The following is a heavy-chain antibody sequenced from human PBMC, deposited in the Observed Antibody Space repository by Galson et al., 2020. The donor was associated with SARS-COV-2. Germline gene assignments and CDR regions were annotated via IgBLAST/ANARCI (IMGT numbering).Heavy chain of an antibody. Sequence: GESLKISCLASGFTFGNYGMHWVRQAPGKGLEWLATISHVGDDKFYADSVKGRITISRDNSKNTVYLQMNSLRPEDTAVYYCARNSHYFDNSGLVEGRFDPWGQGDLVTVSS. J-gene: IGHJ5*02. CDR3: ARNSHYFDNSGLVEGRFDP. CDR1: GFTFGNYG. CDR2: ISHVGDDK. V-gene: IGHV3-30*03. D-gene: IGHD3-22*01.